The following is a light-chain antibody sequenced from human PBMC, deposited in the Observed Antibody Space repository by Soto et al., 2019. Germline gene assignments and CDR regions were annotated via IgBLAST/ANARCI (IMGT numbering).Light chain of an antibody. Sequence: QLTQSPSSLSASVGDRVTIPCRASQDISTSLAWYQQEPGKPPKLLIYDASTLESGVPSRISGRGSGTDFTLTISSLQPEDFATYFCQQFQAYPLTFGGGTRVDIK. CDR1: QDISTS. J-gene: IGKJ4*01. CDR2: DAS. V-gene: IGKV1-13*02. CDR3: QQFQAYPLT.